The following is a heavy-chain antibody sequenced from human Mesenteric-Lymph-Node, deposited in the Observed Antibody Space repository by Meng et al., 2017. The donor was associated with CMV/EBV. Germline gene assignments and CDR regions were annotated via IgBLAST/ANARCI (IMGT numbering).Heavy chain of an antibody. J-gene: IGHJ4*02. CDR1: GLTFSTEI. CDR3: ARDHCSSTSCYPFDY. V-gene: IGHV3-21*01. D-gene: IGHD2-2*01. CDR2: ITSSSSYI. Sequence: LSLTCAASGLTFSTEIMNWVRQAPGKGLEWVASITSSSSYIYYVDSVKGRFTISRDNAKNSLYLQMNSLRAEDTAVYYCARDHCSSTSCYPFDYWGQGTLVTVSS.